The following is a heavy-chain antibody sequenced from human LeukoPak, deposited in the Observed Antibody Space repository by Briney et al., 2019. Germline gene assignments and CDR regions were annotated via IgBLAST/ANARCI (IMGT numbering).Heavy chain of an antibody. Sequence: GRSLRLSCAASGFTFSSYAMHWVRQAPGKGLEWVAVISYDGSNKYYADSVKGRFTISRDNSKNTLYLQMNSLRAEDTAVYYCAKGPGAAVGKRYIQHWGQGTLVTVSS. CDR2: ISYDGSNK. D-gene: IGHD6-13*01. CDR1: GFTFSSYA. CDR3: AKGPGAAVGKRYIQH. V-gene: IGHV3-30-3*01. J-gene: IGHJ1*01.